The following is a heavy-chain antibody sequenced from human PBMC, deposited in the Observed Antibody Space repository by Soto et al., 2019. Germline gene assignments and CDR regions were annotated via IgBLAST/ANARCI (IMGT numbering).Heavy chain of an antibody. CDR3: ARDDYGDYAYYYGMDV. D-gene: IGHD4-17*01. Sequence: RASVKVSCKASGYTFTSYAMHWVRQAPGQRLEWMGWINAGNGITKYSQRFQGRVTITRDTSASTAYMELSSLRSEDTAVYYCARDDYGDYAYYYGMDVWGQGTTVTVSS. J-gene: IGHJ6*02. CDR1: GYTFTSYA. V-gene: IGHV1-3*01. CDR2: INAGNGIT.